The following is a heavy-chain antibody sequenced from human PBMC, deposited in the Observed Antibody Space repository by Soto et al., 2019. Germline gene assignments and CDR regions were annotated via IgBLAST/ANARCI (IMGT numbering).Heavy chain of an antibody. Sequence: PSETLSLTCAVYGGSFSGYYWSWIRQPPGKGLEWIGEINHSGSTNYNPSLKSRVTISVDTSKNQFSLKLSSVTAADTAVYYCARVTYGSGSSYYFDYWGQGTLVTVS. D-gene: IGHD3-10*01. CDR2: INHSGST. V-gene: IGHV4-34*01. J-gene: IGHJ4*02. CDR3: ARVTYGSGSSYYFDY. CDR1: GGSFSGYY.